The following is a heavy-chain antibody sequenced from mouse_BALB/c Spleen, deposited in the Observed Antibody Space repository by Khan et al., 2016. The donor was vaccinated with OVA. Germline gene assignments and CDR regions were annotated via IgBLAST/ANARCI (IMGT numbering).Heavy chain of an antibody. CDR3: ARSPSRITQFSY. J-gene: IGHJ3*01. CDR2: INPTTGYT. D-gene: IGHD2-4*01. V-gene: IGHV1-7*01. Sequence: QVQLKQSGAELAKPGASVKMSCKASGYIFTSYWMHWVKQRPGQGLEWIGFINPTTGYTEYNQKFKDKATLTADKSSRTAYMQLSRLTSEDSAVYYCARSPSRITQFSYWGQGTLVTVSA. CDR1: GYIFTSYW.